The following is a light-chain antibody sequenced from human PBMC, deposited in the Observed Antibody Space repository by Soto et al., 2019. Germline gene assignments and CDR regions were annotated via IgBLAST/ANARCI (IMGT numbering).Light chain of an antibody. CDR3: SSYSGTNSNVI. CDR2: EVS. CDR1: YSDIGDYNY. V-gene: IGLV2-8*01. Sequence: QSVLTQPPSASGSPGQSVTISCAGSYSDIGDYNYVSWYQQHPGKVPKLIISEVSKRPSGVPDRFSGSKSGYTASLTVSDLQPADDAVYYCSSYSGTNSNVIFGGGTQLTVL. J-gene: IGLJ2*01.